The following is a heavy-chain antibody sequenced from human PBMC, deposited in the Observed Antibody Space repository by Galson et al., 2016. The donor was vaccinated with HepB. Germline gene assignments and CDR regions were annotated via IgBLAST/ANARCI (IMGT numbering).Heavy chain of an antibody. J-gene: IGHJ5*02. CDR2: IKQDGSEK. V-gene: IGHV3-7*04. CDR1: GFSFTYYW. Sequence: SLRLSCAASGFSFTYYWMSWVRQAPGKGLEWVANIKQDGSEKYHVDSVKGRFTISRDNAKNSTYLQMNNLRVEDTGVYYCARAEGILLRPVSWFDPWGQGTLVTVSS. CDR3: ARAEGILLRPVSWFDP. D-gene: IGHD3-16*01.